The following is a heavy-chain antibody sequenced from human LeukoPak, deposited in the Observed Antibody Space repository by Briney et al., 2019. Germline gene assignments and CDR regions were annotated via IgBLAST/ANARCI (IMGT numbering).Heavy chain of an antibody. V-gene: IGHV4-39*01. Sequence: SETLSLTCTVSSDSISNSAYHWGWIRQPPGRGLEWIGTIYYNRGTYYNPSLKSRVTISVDTSKNQFSLKLSSVTAADTAVYYCARHSLQYYDFWSARFDPWGQGTLVTVSS. CDR3: ARHSLQYYDFWSARFDP. D-gene: IGHD3-3*01. CDR2: IYYNRGT. J-gene: IGHJ5*02. CDR1: SDSISNSAYH.